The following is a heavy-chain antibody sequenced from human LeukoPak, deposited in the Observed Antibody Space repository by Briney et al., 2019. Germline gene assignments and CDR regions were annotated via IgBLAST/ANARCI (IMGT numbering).Heavy chain of an antibody. CDR1: GCTFTTYW. J-gene: IGHJ4*02. D-gene: IGHD6-13*01. CDR2: IYPGDSDP. V-gene: IGHV5-51*01. CDR3: VRHGLGSSWFGFDY. Sequence: GESLKISCKGSGCTFTTYWIGWVRQMPGKGLEWMGIIYPGDSDPRYSPSFQGQVTISADKSISTAYLQWSSLKASDSAIYYCVRHGLGSSWFGFDYWGQGTLVTVSS.